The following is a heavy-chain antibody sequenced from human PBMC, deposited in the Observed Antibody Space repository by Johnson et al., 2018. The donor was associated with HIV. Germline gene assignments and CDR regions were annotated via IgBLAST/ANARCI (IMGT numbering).Heavy chain of an antibody. V-gene: IGHV3-7*01. J-gene: IGHJ3*02. CDR2: INDGGSEK. Sequence: VQLVESGGGLVQPGRSLRLSCAASGFTFDDYAMTWFRQTPGKGLEWVANINDGGSEKYYVDTVKGRFTISRENAKKSLYLQMNSLRAGDTAVYYCARAGKWSGDAFDIWGQGTTVTVSS. D-gene: IGHD3-10*01. CDR1: GFTFDDYA. CDR3: ARAGKWSGDAFDI.